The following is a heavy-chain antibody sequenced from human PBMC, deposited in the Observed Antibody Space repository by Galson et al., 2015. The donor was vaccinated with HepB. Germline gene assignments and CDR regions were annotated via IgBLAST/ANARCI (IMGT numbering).Heavy chain of an antibody. CDR2: ISGSGGST. V-gene: IGHV3-23*01. Sequence: SLRLSCAASGFTFSSYAMSWVRQAPGKGLEWVSAISGSGGSTYYADSVKGRFTISRDNSKNTLYLQMNSLRAEDTAVYYCAKVVKGWLALIDYWGQGTLVTVSS. CDR1: GFTFSSYA. CDR3: AKVVKGWLALIDY. J-gene: IGHJ4*02. D-gene: IGHD6-19*01.